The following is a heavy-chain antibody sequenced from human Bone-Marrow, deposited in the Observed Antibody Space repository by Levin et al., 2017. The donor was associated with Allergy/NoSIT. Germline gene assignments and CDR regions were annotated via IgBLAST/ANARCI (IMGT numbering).Heavy chain of an antibody. CDR2: FDSEEGET. CDR1: GYTLTELS. J-gene: IGHJ4*02. V-gene: IGHV1-24*01. CDR3: AAHSVETAMV. D-gene: IGHD5-18*01. Sequence: GESLKISCKVSGYTLTELSMHWVRQAPGKGLEWMGGFDSEEGETIYAQKFQGRVTMTEDTSADTAYMEMSSLRSEDTAVYYCAAHSVETAMVWGQGTLVTVSS.